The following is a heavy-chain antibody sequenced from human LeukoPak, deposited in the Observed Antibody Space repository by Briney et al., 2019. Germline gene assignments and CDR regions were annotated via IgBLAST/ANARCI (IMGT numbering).Heavy chain of an antibody. CDR1: GGSISSYY. D-gene: IGHD3-3*01. Sequence: SETLSLTCTVSGGSISSYYWSWIRQPPGKGLEWIGYIYYSGSTNYNPFLKSRVTISVDTSKNQFSLKLSSVTAADTAVYYCARLRDDGSDYWGQGTLVTVSS. CDR2: IYYSGST. J-gene: IGHJ4*02. V-gene: IGHV4-59*01. CDR3: ARLRDDGSDY.